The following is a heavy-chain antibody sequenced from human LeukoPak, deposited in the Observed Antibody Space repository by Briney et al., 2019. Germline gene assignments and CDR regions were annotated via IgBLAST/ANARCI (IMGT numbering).Heavy chain of an antibody. CDR3: ARDLTTDIVATIRDY. Sequence: AGGSLTLSCAPSGFTFSSYSMNWVRQAPGKGLEWVSSISSSSSYIYYADSVKGRFTISRQNAKNSLYLQMNSLRAEDTAVYYCARDLTTDIVATIRDYWGQGTLVTVSS. CDR2: ISSSSSYI. J-gene: IGHJ4*02. V-gene: IGHV3-21*01. CDR1: GFTFSSYS. D-gene: IGHD5-12*01.